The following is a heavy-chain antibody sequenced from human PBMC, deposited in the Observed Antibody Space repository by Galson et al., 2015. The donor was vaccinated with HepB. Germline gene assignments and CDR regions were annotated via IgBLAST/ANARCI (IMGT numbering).Heavy chain of an antibody. V-gene: IGHV3-30*18. J-gene: IGHJ4*02. D-gene: IGHD6-19*01. CDR1: GFTFSNYS. Sequence: SLRLSCAASGFTFSNYSMHWVRQAPGKGLEWVVVISYDGSNKYYADSVKGRFTISRDNSKNTLYLQMNSLRAEDTASYYCAKDPYLYSALAGTMAGFDYWGQGTLVTVSS. CDR3: AKDPYLYSALAGTMAGFDY. CDR2: ISYDGSNK.